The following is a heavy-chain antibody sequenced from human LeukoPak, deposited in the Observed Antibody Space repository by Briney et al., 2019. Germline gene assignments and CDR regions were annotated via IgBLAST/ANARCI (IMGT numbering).Heavy chain of an antibody. CDR2: IYYSGST. D-gene: IGHD6-19*01. V-gene: IGHV4-59*01. CDR1: GGSLSSYY. CDR3: ARDTTVGGAVAGYNPWGWYFDL. Sequence: SETLSLTCTVSGGSLSSYYWSWIRQPPGKGLEWIGYIYYSGSTNYNPPLKRRVTISVDTSKNQFSLKLSSVTAADTAVYYCARDTTVGGAVAGYNPWGWYFDLWGRGTLVTVSS. J-gene: IGHJ2*01.